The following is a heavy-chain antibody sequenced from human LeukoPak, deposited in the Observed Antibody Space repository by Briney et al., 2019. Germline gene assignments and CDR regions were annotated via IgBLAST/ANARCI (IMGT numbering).Heavy chain of an antibody. D-gene: IGHD2-2*02. V-gene: IGHV4-59*01. Sequence: PSETLSLTCTVSGGSISSYYWSWIRQPPGKGLEWIGDIYYSGSTNYNPSLKSRVTISVDTSNNQFSLKLSPVTAADTAVYYCARDLGCSSTSCYTEGWFDHWGQGTLVTVSS. CDR2: IYYSGST. J-gene: IGHJ5*02. CDR1: GGSISSYY. CDR3: ARDLGCSSTSCYTEGWFDH.